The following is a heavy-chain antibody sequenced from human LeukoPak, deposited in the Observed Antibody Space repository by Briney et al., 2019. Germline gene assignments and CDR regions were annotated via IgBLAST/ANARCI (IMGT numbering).Heavy chain of an antibody. Sequence: GGSLRLSCAASELHFSGTPMSWVRQAPGKGLKWVSAISHDGMNAYYADSVKGRFTISRDNSKKTVSLEMSSLTAADTGVYYCAKDGAQYSSGPECDPRGQGALVTVSP. D-gene: IGHD6-19*01. J-gene: IGHJ5*02. CDR1: ELHFSGTP. CDR2: ISHDGMNA. CDR3: AKDGAQYSSGPECDP. V-gene: IGHV3-23*01.